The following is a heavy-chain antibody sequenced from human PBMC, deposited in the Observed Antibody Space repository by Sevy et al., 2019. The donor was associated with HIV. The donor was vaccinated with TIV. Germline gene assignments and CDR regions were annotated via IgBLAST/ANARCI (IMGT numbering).Heavy chain of an antibody. CDR3: AREGCSKPHDY. J-gene: IGHJ4*02. Sequence: GGSLRLSCVASVFTFSKHSMSWVRQTPGKGLEWVSTLSFACGRINYADSVKGRFTMSRDDSRNTFYLQMDSLRAEDTAIYYCAREGCSKPHDYWGQGTLVTVSS. CDR2: LSFACGRI. CDR1: VFTFSKHS. V-gene: IGHV3-23*01. D-gene: IGHD2-2*01.